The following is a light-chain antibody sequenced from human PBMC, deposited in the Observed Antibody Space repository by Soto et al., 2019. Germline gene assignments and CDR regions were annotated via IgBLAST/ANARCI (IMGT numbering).Light chain of an antibody. CDR3: QQYGTSPYT. CDR2: DAA. Sequence: EIVLTQSSGTLSLSPGERATLSCRASQSVSSSYLAWYQQKPGQAPRLLIYDAASRVTGIPDRFSGSGSGTDFNLTISRLEPEDFAVYYCQQYGTSPYTFGQGTKLEIK. V-gene: IGKV3-20*01. CDR1: QSVSSSY. J-gene: IGKJ2*01.